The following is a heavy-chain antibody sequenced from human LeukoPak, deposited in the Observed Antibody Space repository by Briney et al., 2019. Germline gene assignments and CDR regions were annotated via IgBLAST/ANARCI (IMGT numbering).Heavy chain of an antibody. CDR3: ARGGGLADY. V-gene: IGHV3-7*01. D-gene: IGHD6-19*01. Sequence: GGSLRLSCAASGFTFSSYWMSWVRQAPGKGLEWVANIKQDGSQIYYVDSVKGRFTISRNNAKSSLYLQMNSLTAEDTAVYYCARGGGLADYWGQGTLVTVSS. J-gene: IGHJ4*02. CDR2: IKQDGSQI. CDR1: GFTFSSYW.